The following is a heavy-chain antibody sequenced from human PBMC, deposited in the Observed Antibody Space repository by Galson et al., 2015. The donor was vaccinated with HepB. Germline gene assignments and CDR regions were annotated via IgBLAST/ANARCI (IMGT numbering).Heavy chain of an antibody. CDR3: ARLDDILTGIDP. V-gene: IGHV1-69*13. CDR1: GGTFSSYA. Sequence: SVKVSCKASGGTFSSYAISWVRQAPGQGLEWMGGIIPIFGTANYAQKFQGRVTITADESTSTAYMELSSLRSEDTAVYYCARLDDILTGIDPWGQGTLVTVSS. J-gene: IGHJ5*02. CDR2: IIPIFGTA. D-gene: IGHD3-9*01.